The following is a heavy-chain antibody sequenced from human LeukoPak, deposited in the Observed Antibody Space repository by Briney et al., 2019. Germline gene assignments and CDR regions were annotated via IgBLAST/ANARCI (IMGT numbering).Heavy chain of an antibody. CDR1: GGSISSGSYY. CDR3: ASRGVVGTTIVDY. D-gene: IGHD1-26*01. CDR2: IFTSGST. V-gene: IGHV4-61*02. J-gene: IGHJ4*02. Sequence: PSQTLSLTCTVSGGSISSGSYYWSWIRQPAGKGLEWIGRIFTSGSTNYNPSLKSRVSISVDTSTSLLSLRLTSVTAADTAVYYCASRGVVGTTIVDYWGLGTLVTVSS.